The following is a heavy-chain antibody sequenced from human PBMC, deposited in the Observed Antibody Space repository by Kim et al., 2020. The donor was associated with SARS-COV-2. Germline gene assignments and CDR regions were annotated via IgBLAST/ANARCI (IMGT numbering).Heavy chain of an antibody. CDR1: GFTFSSYS. D-gene: IGHD2-2*02. Sequence: GGSLRLSCAASGFTFSSYSMNWVRQAPGKGLEWVSSISSSSSYIYYADSVKGRFTISRDNAKNSLYLQMNSLRAEDTAVYYCASIPAAIQSTPYYYGMDVWGKGTTVTVSS. J-gene: IGHJ6*04. CDR3: ASIPAAIQSTPYYYGMDV. V-gene: IGHV3-21*01. CDR2: ISSSSSYI.